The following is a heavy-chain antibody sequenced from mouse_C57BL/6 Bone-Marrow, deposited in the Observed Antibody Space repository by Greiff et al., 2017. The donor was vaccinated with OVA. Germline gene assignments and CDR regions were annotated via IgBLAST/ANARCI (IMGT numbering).Heavy chain of an antibody. CDR1: GFTFSSYA. CDR3: TREGIYYGNYWFAY. CDR2: ISSGGDYI. D-gene: IGHD2-1*01. V-gene: IGHV5-9-1*02. Sequence: EVQLVESGEGLVKPGGSLKLSCAASGFTFSSYAMSWVRQTPEKRLEWVAYISSGGDYIYYADTVKGRFTISRDNARNTLYLQMSSLKSEDTAMYYCTREGIYYGNYWFAYWGQGTLVTVSA. J-gene: IGHJ3*01.